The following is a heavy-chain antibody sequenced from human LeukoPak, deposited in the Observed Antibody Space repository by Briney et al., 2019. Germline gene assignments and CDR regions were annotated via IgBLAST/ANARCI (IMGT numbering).Heavy chain of an antibody. D-gene: IGHD3-22*01. J-gene: IGHJ4*02. V-gene: IGHV1-46*01. CDR1: GYTFTNYY. CDR2: INPSGGST. Sequence: AASVKVSCKASGYTFTNYYMHWVRQAPGQGLEWMGIINPSGGSTFYEQKFQGRVTMTRDTSTSTVYMELSSLRSEDTAVYYCAKAGGYYDTSDKRYLDYWGQGTLVTVSS. CDR3: AKAGGYYDTSDKRYLDY.